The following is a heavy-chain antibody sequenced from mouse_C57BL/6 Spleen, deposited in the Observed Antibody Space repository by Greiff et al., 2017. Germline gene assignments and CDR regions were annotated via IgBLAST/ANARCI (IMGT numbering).Heavy chain of an antibody. D-gene: IGHD2-3*01. J-gene: IGHJ2*01. CDR3: AFWLLYYFDY. CDR1: GYTFTSYG. CDR2: IYPRSGNT. V-gene: IGHV1-81*01. Sequence: VKLQESGAELARPGASVKLSCKASGYTFTSYGISWVKQRTGQGLEWIGEIYPRSGNTYYNEKFKGKATLTADKSSSTAYMELRSLTSEDSAVYFCAFWLLYYFDYWGQGTTLTVSS.